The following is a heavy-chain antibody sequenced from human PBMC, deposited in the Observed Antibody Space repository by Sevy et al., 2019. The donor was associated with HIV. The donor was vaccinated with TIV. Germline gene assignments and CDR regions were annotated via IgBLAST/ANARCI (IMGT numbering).Heavy chain of an antibody. J-gene: IGHJ4*02. D-gene: IGHD2-21*02. CDR2: IYYSGST. V-gene: IGHV4-31*03. Sequence: SETLSLTCTVSGGSISSGGYYWSWIRQHPGKGLEWIGYIYYSGSTYYNPSLKSRVTISVDTSKNQFSLKLSSMTAADTAVYYSARDVGASCGRDCQNYWGQGTLVTVSS. CDR1: GGSISSGGYY. CDR3: ARDVGASCGRDCQNY.